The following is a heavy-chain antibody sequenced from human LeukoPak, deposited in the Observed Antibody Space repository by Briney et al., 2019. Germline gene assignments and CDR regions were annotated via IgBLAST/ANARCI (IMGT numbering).Heavy chain of an antibody. CDR3: TRAYDFWSGYYLDY. CDR2: IRSKAYGGTT. V-gene: IGHV3-49*03. CDR1: GFTFGDYA. Sequence: GRSLRLSCTASGFTFGDYAMSWFRQAPGKGLEWVGFIRSKAYGGTTEYAASVKGRFTISRDDSKSIAYLQMNSLKTEDTAVYYCTRAYDFWSGYYLDYWGQGTLVTVSS. J-gene: IGHJ4*02. D-gene: IGHD3-3*01.